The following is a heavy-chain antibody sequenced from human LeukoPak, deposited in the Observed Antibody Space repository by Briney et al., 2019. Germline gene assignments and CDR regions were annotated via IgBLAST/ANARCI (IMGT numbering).Heavy chain of an antibody. V-gene: IGHV3-74*01. J-gene: IGHJ3*02. D-gene: IGHD3-22*01. Sequence: GGSLRLSCAASGFTFSRYWMHWVRQAPGKGLLWVSRINSDGSSTSYADSVKGRFTISRDNAKNTLYLQMNSLRAEDTAVYYCTREKDYYDSSGYYRDAFDIWGQGSKVTASS. CDR2: INSDGSST. CDR3: TREKDYYDSSGYYRDAFDI. CDR1: GFTFSRYW.